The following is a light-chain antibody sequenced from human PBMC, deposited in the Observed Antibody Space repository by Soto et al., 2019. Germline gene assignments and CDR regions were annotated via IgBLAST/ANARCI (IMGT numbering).Light chain of an antibody. CDR3: QQYSSSLWP. CDR1: QSVSRNY. Sequence: EIVLTQSPATLSLSPGEIATLSCGASQSVSRNYVAWYQQKPGLAPSLDMYAAATRATGIADRFSGRGSGTHFTLTVNRLEPADFAVYCCQQYSSSLWPFGQGAQVAI. CDR2: AAA. V-gene: IGKV3D-20*01. J-gene: IGKJ1*01.